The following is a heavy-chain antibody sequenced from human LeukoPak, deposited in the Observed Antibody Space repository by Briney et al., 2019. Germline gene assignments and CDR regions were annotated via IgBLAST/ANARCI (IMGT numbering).Heavy chain of an antibody. D-gene: IGHD6-19*01. CDR3: TTGAISGWYSKGAFDI. CDR1: GFTFSNAW. Sequence: GGSLRLSCAASGFTFSNAWMSWIRQAPGKGLGWVGRIKSKTDGGTTDYAAPVKGRFTISRDDSKNTLYLQMNSLKTEDTAVYYCTTGAISGWYSKGAFDIWGQGTMVTVSS. V-gene: IGHV3-15*01. CDR2: IKSKTDGGTT. J-gene: IGHJ3*02.